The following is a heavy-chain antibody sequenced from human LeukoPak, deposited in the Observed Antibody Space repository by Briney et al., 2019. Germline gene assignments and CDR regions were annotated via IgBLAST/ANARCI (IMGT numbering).Heavy chain of an antibody. D-gene: IGHD1-26*01. CDR1: GFTFSSYA. CDR3: AKSGSYSYYYYYYGMDV. Sequence: GGSLRLSCAASGFTFSSYAMSWVRQAPGKGLEWVSAISGSGGSTYYADSVKGRFTISRDNSKSTLYLQMNSLRAEDTAVYYCAKSGSYSYYYYYYGMDVWGQGTTVTVSS. V-gene: IGHV3-23*01. J-gene: IGHJ6*02. CDR2: ISGSGGST.